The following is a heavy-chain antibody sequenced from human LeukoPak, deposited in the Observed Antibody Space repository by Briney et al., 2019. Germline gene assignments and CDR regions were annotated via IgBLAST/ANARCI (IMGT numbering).Heavy chain of an antibody. V-gene: IGHV4-59*01. J-gene: IGHJ6*02. CDR2: IYYSGST. CDR3: ASTPASIAAAGYYYYYGMDV. Sequence: PSETLSLTCTVSGGSISSYYWSWIRQPPGKGLEWIGYIYYSGSTNYNPSLKSRVTISVDTSKNQFSLKLSSVTAADTAVYYCASTPASIAAAGYYYYYGMDVWSQGTTVTVSS. CDR1: GGSISSYY. D-gene: IGHD6-13*01.